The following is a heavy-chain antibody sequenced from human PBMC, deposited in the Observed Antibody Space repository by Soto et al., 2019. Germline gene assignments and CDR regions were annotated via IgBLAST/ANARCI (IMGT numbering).Heavy chain of an antibody. D-gene: IGHD3-10*01. CDR2: IIPIFGTA. Sequence: SVKVSCNASGGTFSSYAISWVRQAPGQGLEWMGGIIPIFGTANYAQKFQGRVTITADKSTSTAYMELSSLRSEDTAVYYCASGYYGSGSYYNVGFSWFDPWGQGTLVTVSS. V-gene: IGHV1-69*06. J-gene: IGHJ5*02. CDR3: ASGYYGSGSYYNVGFSWFDP. CDR1: GGTFSSYA.